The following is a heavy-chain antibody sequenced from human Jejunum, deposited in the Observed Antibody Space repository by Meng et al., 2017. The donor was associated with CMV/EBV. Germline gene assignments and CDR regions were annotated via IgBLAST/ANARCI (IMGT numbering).Heavy chain of an antibody. CDR2: IYSSGTT. D-gene: IGHD6-19*01. CDR1: GGSISNYY. Sequence: QVQLQLSGPGLVKPSDTLSLTCTVSGGSISNYYWSWIRQPAGKGLEYIGRIYSSGTTKYNPSLNSRVTMSVDTSKNQFSLKVRSVTAADTAVYLCARHEVVGTAIFDYWGQGTLVTVSS. CDR3: ARHEVVGTAIFDY. J-gene: IGHJ4*02. V-gene: IGHV4-4*07.